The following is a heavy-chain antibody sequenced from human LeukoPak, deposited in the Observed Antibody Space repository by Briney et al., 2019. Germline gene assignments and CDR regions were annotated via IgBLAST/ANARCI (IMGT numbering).Heavy chain of an antibody. CDR1: GFTFDDYA. J-gene: IGHJ4*02. CDR2: ISWNSGSI. D-gene: IGHD4-17*01. CDR3: AKDIGDYGDYTFDY. V-gene: IGHV3-9*01. Sequence: GGSLRLSCAASGFTFDDYAMHWVRRAPGKGLEWVSGISWNSGSIGYADSVKGRFTISRDNAKNSLYLQMNSLRAEDTALYYCAKDIGDYGDYTFDYWGQGTLVTVSS.